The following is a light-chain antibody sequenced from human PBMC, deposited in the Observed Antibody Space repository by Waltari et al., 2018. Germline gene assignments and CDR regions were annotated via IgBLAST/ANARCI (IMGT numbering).Light chain of an antibody. CDR2: WAS. V-gene: IGKV4-1*01. Sequence: EIVMTQSPDSLAVSRGERATINRTSSPSVLYSSNNKNYLAWSRQKPGQPPKLLIYWASTRESGVPDRFRGSGSGTDFTLTISSLQAEDVAVYYCQQYYDAPRTFGQGTKVEIK. CDR3: QQYYDAPRT. J-gene: IGKJ1*01. CDR1: PSVLYSSNNKNY.